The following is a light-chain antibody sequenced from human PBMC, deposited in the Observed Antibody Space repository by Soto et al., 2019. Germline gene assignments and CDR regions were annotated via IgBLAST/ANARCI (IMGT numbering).Light chain of an antibody. CDR2: EVS. CDR3: SSYAGSNNYV. Sequence: QCVLTQPPSASGSPGQSVTISCTGTSSEVGGYNYVSWYQQHPGKAPKLMIYEVSKRPSGVPDRFSGSKSGNTASLTVSGLQAEDEADYYCSSYAGSNNYVFGTGTKVTVL. V-gene: IGLV2-8*01. J-gene: IGLJ1*01. CDR1: SSEVGGYNY.